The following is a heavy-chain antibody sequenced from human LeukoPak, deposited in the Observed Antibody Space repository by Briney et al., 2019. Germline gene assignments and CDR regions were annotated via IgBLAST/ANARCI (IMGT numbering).Heavy chain of an antibody. CDR2: ISYDGSNK. CDR3: ARSDILWFGELSSLDY. V-gene: IGHV3-30-3*01. Sequence: GGSLRLSCAASGFTFSSYAMHWVRQAPGNGLEWVAVISYDGSNKYYADSVKGRFTISRDNSKNTLYLQMNSLKAEDTAVYYCARSDILWFGELSSLDYWGQGTLVTVSS. CDR1: GFTFSSYA. D-gene: IGHD3-10*01. J-gene: IGHJ4*02.